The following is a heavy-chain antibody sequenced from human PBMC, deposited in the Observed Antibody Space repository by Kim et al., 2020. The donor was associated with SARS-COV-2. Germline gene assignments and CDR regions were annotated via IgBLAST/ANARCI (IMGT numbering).Heavy chain of an antibody. D-gene: IGHD5-12*01. CDR3: AKASRWYSGYDRGYFDY. Sequence: VKGRFTISRDNAKNSLYLQMNSLRAEDTALYYCAKASRWYSGYDRGYFDYWGQGTLVTVSS. V-gene: IGHV3-9*01. J-gene: IGHJ4*02.